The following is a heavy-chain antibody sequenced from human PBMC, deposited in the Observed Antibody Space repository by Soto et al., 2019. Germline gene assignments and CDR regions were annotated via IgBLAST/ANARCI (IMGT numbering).Heavy chain of an antibody. CDR1: GFTFSSYA. CDR2: ISGSGGST. J-gene: IGHJ4*02. V-gene: IGHV3-23*01. D-gene: IGHD4-17*01. CDR3: AKAYGVQYYFDY. Sequence: GSLRLSCAASGFTFSSYAMHWVRQAPGKGLEWVSAISGSGGSTYYADSVKGRFTISRDNSKNTLYLQMNSLRAEDTAVYYCAKAYGVQYYFDYWGQGTLVTVS.